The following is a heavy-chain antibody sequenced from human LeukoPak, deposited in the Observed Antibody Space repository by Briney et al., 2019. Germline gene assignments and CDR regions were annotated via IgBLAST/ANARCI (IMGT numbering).Heavy chain of an antibody. CDR2: ISWDGGST. CDR1: GFTFDDYA. D-gene: IGHD6-13*01. Sequence: GGSLRLSCAASGFTFDDYAMHWVRQAPGKGLEWVSLISWDGGSTYYADSVKGRFTISRDNSKNSLFLQMNSLRAEDTALYFCAKDIRGSTSWYGLDYWGQGTLVTVSS. CDR3: AKDIRGSTSWYGLDY. J-gene: IGHJ4*02. V-gene: IGHV3-43D*03.